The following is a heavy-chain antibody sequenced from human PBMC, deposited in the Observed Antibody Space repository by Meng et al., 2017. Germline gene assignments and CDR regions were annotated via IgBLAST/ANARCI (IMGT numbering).Heavy chain of an antibody. V-gene: IGHV3-11*01. D-gene: IGHD4-23*01. CDR2: ISTSGNTI. J-gene: IGHJ4*02. Sequence: QGQLVEAGGGLVKPVGSVRLSCSASGFTFSDDYMSWIRQAPGKGLEWISYISTSGNTIYYTDSVKGRFAISRDNAKNSLYLQMSSLRAEDTAVYYCARGFNGGNSGAFGYWGQGTLVTVSS. CDR3: ARGFNGGNSGAFGY. CDR1: GFTFSDDY.